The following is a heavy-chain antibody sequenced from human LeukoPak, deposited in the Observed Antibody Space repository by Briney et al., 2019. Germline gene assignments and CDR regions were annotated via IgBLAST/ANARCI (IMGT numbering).Heavy chain of an antibody. CDR2: IYYNGIT. V-gene: IGHV4-30-4*01. J-gene: IGHJ5*02. D-gene: IGHD3-22*01. Sequence: SETLSLTCTVSGGSIFSGDYYWYWIRQPPGKGLEWIGYIYYNGITYYNPSLESRVTISVDTSKNQFSLKLSSVTAADTAVYYCGRGDYNDGAGYLDHWGQGTLVPVSS. CDR3: GRGDYNDGAGYLDH. CDR1: GGSIFSGDYY.